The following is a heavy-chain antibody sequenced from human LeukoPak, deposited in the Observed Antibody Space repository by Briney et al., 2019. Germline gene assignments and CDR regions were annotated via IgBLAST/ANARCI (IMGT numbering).Heavy chain of an antibody. D-gene: IGHD6-13*01. CDR3: ARDRPYSSSWGANKGGLDY. Sequence: PGGSLRLSCAASGFTFSSYSMNWVRQAPGKGLEWVSSISSSSSYIYYADSVKGRFTISRDNAKNSLYLQMNSLRAEDTAVYYCARDRPYSSSWGANKGGLDYWGQGTLVTVSS. V-gene: IGHV3-21*01. CDR2: ISSSSSYI. CDR1: GFTFSSYS. J-gene: IGHJ4*02.